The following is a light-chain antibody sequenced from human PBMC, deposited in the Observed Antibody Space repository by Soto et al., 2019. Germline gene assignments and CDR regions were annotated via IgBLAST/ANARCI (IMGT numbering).Light chain of an antibody. CDR3: LLSYRGDYV. V-gene: IGLV7-46*01. CDR2: DTA. CDR1: TGPVTTGHY. Sequence: QAVWTQAPSLTVSPGGKVILTCGSTTGPVTTGHYPYWFQKKPGQAPRPLVYDTANIFSWTPVRFSGSLVGGKAALTLSGAQPEDEAEYYCLLSYRGDYVFGPGTKATVL. J-gene: IGLJ1*01.